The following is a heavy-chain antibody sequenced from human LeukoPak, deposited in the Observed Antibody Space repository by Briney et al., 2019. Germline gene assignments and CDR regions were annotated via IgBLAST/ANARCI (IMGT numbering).Heavy chain of an antibody. D-gene: IGHD2-15*01. CDR3: AKTGYCSGGSCYTVIDY. J-gene: IGHJ4*02. CDR2: ISSGGNT. Sequence: GGSLRLSCKVSGFTVSSNSWSWVRQAPGKGLEWVSFISSGGNTDHSDSVKGRFTISRDNSKNTLYLQMNSLRAEDTAVYYCAKTGYCSGGSCYTVIDYWGQGTLVTVSS. V-gene: IGHV3-53*01. CDR1: GFTVSSNS.